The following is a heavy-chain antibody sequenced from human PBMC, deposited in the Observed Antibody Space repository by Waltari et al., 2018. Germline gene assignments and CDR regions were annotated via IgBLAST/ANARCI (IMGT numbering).Heavy chain of an antibody. J-gene: IGHJ4*02. D-gene: IGHD6-13*01. CDR1: GGSFSGYY. CDR2: INHSGST. V-gene: IGHV4-34*01. Sequence: VQLQQWGAGLLKPSETLSLTCAVYGGSFSGYYWSWIRQPPGKGLEWIGEINHSGSTNYNPSLKSRVTISVDTSKNQFSLKLSSVTAADTAVYYCARGPRFGQQLTLFDYWGQGTLVTVSS. CDR3: ARGPRFGQQLTLFDY.